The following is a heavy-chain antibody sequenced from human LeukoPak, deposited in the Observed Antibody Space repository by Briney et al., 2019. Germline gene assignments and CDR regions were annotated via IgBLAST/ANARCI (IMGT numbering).Heavy chain of an antibody. CDR3: ARESSSVTRALDY. V-gene: IGHV4-59*12. CDR2: IYYSGST. J-gene: IGHJ4*02. Sequence: PSETLSLTCTVSGGSISSYYWSWIRQPPGKGLEWIGYIYYSGSTNYNPSLKSRVTMSVDTSKNQVSLNLTSVTVADTAVYYCARESSSVTRALDYWGQGTLVTVSS. CDR1: GGSISSYY. D-gene: IGHD4-17*01.